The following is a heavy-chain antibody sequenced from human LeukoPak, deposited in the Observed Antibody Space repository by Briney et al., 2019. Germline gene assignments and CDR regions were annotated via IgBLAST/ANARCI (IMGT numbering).Heavy chain of an antibody. Sequence: GGSLRLSCAASGFTFSSYAMHWVRQAPGKGLEWVAVISYDGSNKYYADSVKGRFTTSRDNSKNTLYLQMNSLRAEDTAVYYCARAGEMYYYDSSGYFLFDYWGQGTLVTVSS. CDR1: GFTFSSYA. V-gene: IGHV3-30*04. J-gene: IGHJ4*02. CDR3: ARAGEMYYYDSSGYFLFDY. CDR2: ISYDGSNK. D-gene: IGHD3-22*01.